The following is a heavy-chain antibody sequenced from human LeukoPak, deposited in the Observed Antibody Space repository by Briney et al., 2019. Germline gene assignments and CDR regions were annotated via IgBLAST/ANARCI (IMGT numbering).Heavy chain of an antibody. Sequence: GGSLRLSCAASGFTFSNYAMSWVRQAPGQGREWVSGISGNADDTNYADSVKGRFTISRDNSKTTLYLQMNSLRAEDTAVYYCAKREGYGSIDYWGQGTLVTVSS. CDR2: ISGNADDT. CDR1: GFTFSNYA. D-gene: IGHD3-16*01. CDR3: AKREGYGSIDY. V-gene: IGHV3-23*01. J-gene: IGHJ4*02.